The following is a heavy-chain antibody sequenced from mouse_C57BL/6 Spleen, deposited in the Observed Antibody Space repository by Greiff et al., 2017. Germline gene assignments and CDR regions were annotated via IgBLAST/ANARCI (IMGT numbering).Heavy chain of an antibody. V-gene: IGHV1-82*01. CDR1: GYAFSSSW. Sequence: VHLVESGPELVKPGASVKISCKASGYAFSSSWMNWVKQRPGKGLEWIGRIYPGDGDTNYNGKFKGKATLTADKSSSTAYMQLSSLTSEDSAVYFCARGNQHYYYAMDDWGQGTSVTVSS. CDR2: IYPGDGDT. J-gene: IGHJ4*01. CDR3: ARGNQHYYYAMDD. D-gene: IGHD2-1*01.